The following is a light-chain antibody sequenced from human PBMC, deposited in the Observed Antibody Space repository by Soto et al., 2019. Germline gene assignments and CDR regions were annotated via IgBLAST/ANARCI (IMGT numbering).Light chain of an antibody. J-gene: IGKJ1*01. V-gene: IGKV1-5*01. CDR1: QSLGRW. CDR3: QQAYGAPPT. CDR2: DAS. Sequence: DIQMTQSPSTLSTSVGDRVTITCRASQSLGRWLAWYQQKPGKAPKVLIYDASSLQSGVPSRFSGSGSGTDFTLTISSLQPEDFATYYCQQAYGAPPTFGQGTKVDIK.